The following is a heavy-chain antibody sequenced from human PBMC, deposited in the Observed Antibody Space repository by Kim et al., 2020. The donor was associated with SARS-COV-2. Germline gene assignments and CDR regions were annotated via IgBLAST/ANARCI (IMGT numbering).Heavy chain of an antibody. CDR1: GFTFSSYS. D-gene: IGHD3-22*01. CDR2: ISSSSSYI. CDR3: ARADTYYYDSSGYYPDC. Sequence: GGSLRLSCAASGFTFSSYSMNWVRQAPGKGLEWVSSISSSSSYIYYADSVKGRFTISRDNAKNSLYLQMNSLRAEDTAVYYCARADTYYYDSSGYYPDCWGQGTLVTVSS. J-gene: IGHJ4*02. V-gene: IGHV3-21*01.